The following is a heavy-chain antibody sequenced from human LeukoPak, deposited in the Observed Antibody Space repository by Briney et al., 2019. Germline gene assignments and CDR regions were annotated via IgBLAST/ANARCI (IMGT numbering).Heavy chain of an antibody. Sequence: ASVKVSCKASGGSFSSYAISWVRQAPGQGLEWMGWIGAYNGNTNYAQKLQGRVTMTTDTSTSTAYMELRSLRSDDTAVYYCARWAVYYDSSGYYGWFDPWGQGTLVTVSS. CDR2: IGAYNGNT. V-gene: IGHV1-18*01. CDR1: GGSFSSYA. J-gene: IGHJ5*02. D-gene: IGHD3-22*01. CDR3: ARWAVYYDSSGYYGWFDP.